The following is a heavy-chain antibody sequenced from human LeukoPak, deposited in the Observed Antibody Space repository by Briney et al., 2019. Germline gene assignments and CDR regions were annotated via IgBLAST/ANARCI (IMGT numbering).Heavy chain of an antibody. J-gene: IGHJ6*03. V-gene: IGHV4-39*01. CDR3: ASLVRGGSFYYYMDV. D-gene: IGHD3-10*01. Sequence: SETLCLTCTASGDSVSNVSYYWAWIRQPPGKGLEWTANGYYSGSTYYNPFIDSLAAISVNTSNNQFSLTLSSVTAADTGVYFCASLVRGGSFYYYMDVWGRGTSVTVSS. CDR1: GDSVSNVSYY. CDR2: GYYSGST.